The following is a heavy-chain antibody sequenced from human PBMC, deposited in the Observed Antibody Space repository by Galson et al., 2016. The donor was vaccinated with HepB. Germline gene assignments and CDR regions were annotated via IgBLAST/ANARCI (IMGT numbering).Heavy chain of an antibody. CDR3: AKLGDGYNYFYYYMDV. Sequence: SLRLSCAASGFTFSSYAMSWVRQAPGKGLEWVSVISGIGGSTYYADSVKGRFSVSRDNSKNTLYLQMNSLRAEDTALYYCAKLGDGYNYFYYYMDVWGKGTTVTVSS. CDR2: ISGIGGST. V-gene: IGHV3-23*01. CDR1: GFTFSSYA. J-gene: IGHJ6*03. D-gene: IGHD5-24*01.